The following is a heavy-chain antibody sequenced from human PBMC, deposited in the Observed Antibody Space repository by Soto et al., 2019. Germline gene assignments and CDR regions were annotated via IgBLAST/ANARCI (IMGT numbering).Heavy chain of an antibody. Sequence: PSETLSLTCTVSGGSISSGGYYWSWIRQHPGKGLEWIGYIYYSGSTYYNPSLKSRVTISVDTSKNQFSLKLSSVTAADTAVYYCARDHGYSSSWYWFDPWGQGTLVTVSS. V-gene: IGHV4-31*03. D-gene: IGHD6-13*01. CDR3: ARDHGYSSSWYWFDP. CDR1: GGSISSGGYY. CDR2: IYYSGST. J-gene: IGHJ5*02.